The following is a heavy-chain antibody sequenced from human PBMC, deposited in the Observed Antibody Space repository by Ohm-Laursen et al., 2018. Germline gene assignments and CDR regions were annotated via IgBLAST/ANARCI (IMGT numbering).Heavy chain of an antibody. V-gene: IGHV3-15*05. CDR3: TTAPTY. Sequence: SLRLSCAASGFSFSRTWMSWVRQAPGKGLEWVARIKSKNEGGTIDYAAPVKGRFTISRDDSRSMVYLQMSGLETADTGIYYCTTAPTYWGQGTLVTVSS. CDR2: IKSKNEGGTI. J-gene: IGHJ4*02. CDR1: GFSFSRTW.